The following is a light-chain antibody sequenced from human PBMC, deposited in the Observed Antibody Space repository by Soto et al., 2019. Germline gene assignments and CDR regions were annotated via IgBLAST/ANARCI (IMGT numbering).Light chain of an antibody. CDR1: NIGSKN. CDR2: RVS. V-gene: IGLV3-9*01. CDR3: QVWDSSTVV. J-gene: IGLJ2*01. Sequence: SYELTQPLSVSVALGQTARVTCGGNNIGSKNVHWYQQKPGQAPVLVIYRVSNRPSGIPERFSGSNSGNTATLTISRAQAGDEADYYCQVWDSSTVVFGGGTKLTVL.